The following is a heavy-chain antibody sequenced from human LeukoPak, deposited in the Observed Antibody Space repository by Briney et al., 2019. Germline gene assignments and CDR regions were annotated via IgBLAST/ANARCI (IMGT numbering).Heavy chain of an antibody. CDR1: GFTFSSYG. CDR2: ISYDGSNK. J-gene: IGHJ4*02. Sequence: GGFLRLSCAASGFTFSSYGMHWVRQAPGKGLEWVAVISYDGSNKYYADSVKGRFTISRDNSKNTLYLQMSSLRAEDTAVYYCAKDLFGTYTAMDYWGQGTLVTVSS. CDR3: AKDLFGTYTAMDY. D-gene: IGHD5-18*01. V-gene: IGHV3-30*18.